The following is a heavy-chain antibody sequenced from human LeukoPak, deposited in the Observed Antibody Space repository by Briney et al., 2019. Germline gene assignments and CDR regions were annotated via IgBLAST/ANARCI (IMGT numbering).Heavy chain of an antibody. CDR2: ISYDGSNK. CDR1: GFTFDNYA. CDR3: ARAWIKDIVVVPAAMDWFDP. V-gene: IGHV3-30-3*01. D-gene: IGHD2-2*01. Sequence: GGSLRLSCTASGFTFDNYAMHWVRQAPGKGLEWVAVISYDGSNKYYADSVKGRFTISRDNSKNTLYLQMNSLRAEDTAVYYCARAWIKDIVVVPAAMDWFDPWGQGTLVTVSS. J-gene: IGHJ5*02.